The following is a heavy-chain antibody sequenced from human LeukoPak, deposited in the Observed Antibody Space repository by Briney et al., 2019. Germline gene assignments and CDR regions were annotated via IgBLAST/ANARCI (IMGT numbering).Heavy chain of an antibody. V-gene: IGHV4-39*07. J-gene: IGHJ6*02. CDR1: GGSISSSSYY. CDR2: IDYSGST. D-gene: IGHD2-15*01. CDR3: ARGLRQGGTYGLDV. Sequence: SETLSLTCTVSGGSISSSSYYWGWIRQPPGKGLEWIGEIDYSGSTDSNPSHKGRVTISVDTSMNQFSLTLTSVTAADTAVYYCARGLRQGGTYGLDVWGQGNSVTVSS.